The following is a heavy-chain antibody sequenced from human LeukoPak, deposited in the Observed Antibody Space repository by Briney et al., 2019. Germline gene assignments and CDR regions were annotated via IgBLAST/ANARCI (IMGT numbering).Heavy chain of an antibody. CDR2: IYWDDDK. CDR1: GYSISSGYYW. D-gene: IGHD3-3*01. V-gene: IGHV2-5*02. J-gene: IGHJ4*02. CDR3: AHRLDTIFGVVTPFDY. Sequence: TLSLTCAVSGYSISSGYYWGWIRQPPGKALEWLALIYWDDDKRYSPSLKSRLTITKDTSKNQVVLTMTNMDPVDTATYYCAHRLDTIFGVVTPFDYWGQGTLVTVSS.